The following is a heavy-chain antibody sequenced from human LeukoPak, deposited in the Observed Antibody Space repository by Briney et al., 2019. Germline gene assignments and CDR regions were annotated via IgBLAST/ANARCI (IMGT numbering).Heavy chain of an antibody. Sequence: GGSLTLSCAASGLTVRSNYMSWVRQAPGKGLEWVSVIYSGGSTYYADSVKGRFTISRDNSKNTLYLQMNSLRAEDTAVYYCASAHTRGVTPGFDWGQGTLVTVSS. V-gene: IGHV3-53*01. J-gene: IGHJ4*02. CDR2: IYSGGST. D-gene: IGHD1-14*01. CDR1: GLTVRSNY. CDR3: ASAHTRGVTPGFD.